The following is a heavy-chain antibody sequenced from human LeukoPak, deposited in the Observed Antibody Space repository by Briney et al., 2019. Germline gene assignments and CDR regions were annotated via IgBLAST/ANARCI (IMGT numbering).Heavy chain of an antibody. J-gene: IGHJ6*02. CDR1: GGTFSSYA. D-gene: IGHD6-13*01. Sequence: SVEVSCKASGGTFSSYAISWVRQAPGQGLEWMGRIIPILGIANYAQKFQGRVTITADKSTSTAYMELSSLRSEDTAVYYCARDISVDSWGYYYYGMDVWGQGTTVTVSS. V-gene: IGHV1-69*04. CDR3: ARDISVDSWGYYYYGMDV. CDR2: IIPILGIA.